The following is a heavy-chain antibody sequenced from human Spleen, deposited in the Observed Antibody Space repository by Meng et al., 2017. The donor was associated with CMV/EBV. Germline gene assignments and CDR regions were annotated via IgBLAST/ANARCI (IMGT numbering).Heavy chain of an antibody. D-gene: IGHD6-6*01. J-gene: IGHJ4*02. CDR2: INHSGST. CDR1: GGSFSGYY. Sequence: SQTLSLTCAVYGGSFSGYYWSWIRQPPGKGLEWIGEINHSGSTNYNPSLKSRVTISVDTSKNQFSLKLSSVTAADTAVYYCARGRPIAARLLTYDYWGQGTPVTVSS. CDR3: ARGRPIAARLLTYDY. V-gene: IGHV4-34*01.